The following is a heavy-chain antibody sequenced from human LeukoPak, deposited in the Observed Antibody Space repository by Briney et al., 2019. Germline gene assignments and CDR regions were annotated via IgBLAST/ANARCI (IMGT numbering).Heavy chain of an antibody. Sequence: VGSLRLSCAAPGFTVSSNYMSWVRQAPGKGLEWVSVIYSGGSTYYADSVKGRFTISRDNSKNTLYLQMNSLRAEDTAVYYCARVASGSYYYPFDYWGQGTLVTVSS. CDR2: IYSGGST. CDR1: GFTVSSNY. V-gene: IGHV3-53*01. D-gene: IGHD1-26*01. CDR3: ARVASGSYYYPFDY. J-gene: IGHJ4*02.